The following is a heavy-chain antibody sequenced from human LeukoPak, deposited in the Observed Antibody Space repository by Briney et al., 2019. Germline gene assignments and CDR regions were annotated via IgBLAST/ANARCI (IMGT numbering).Heavy chain of an antibody. CDR1: GYTFTSYG. CDR2: ISAYNGNT. CDR3: ARGPPAAAVRFSWVVSWFDP. J-gene: IGHJ5*02. V-gene: IGHV1-18*01. Sequence: GASVKVSCKASGYTFTSYGISWVRQAPGQGLERMGWISAYNGNTNYAQKLQGRVTMTTDTSTSTAYMELRSLRSDDTAVYYCARGPPAAAVRFSWVVSWFDPWGQGTLVTVSS. D-gene: IGHD6-13*01.